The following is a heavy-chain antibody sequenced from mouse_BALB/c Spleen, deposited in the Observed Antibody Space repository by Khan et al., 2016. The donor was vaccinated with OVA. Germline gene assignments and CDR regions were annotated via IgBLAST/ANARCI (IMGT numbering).Heavy chain of an antibody. Sequence: QVQLQQSGAELVKPGASVKLSCKTSGYTFTSYWIQWVKQRPGQGLGWIGEIFPGTGTTYYNEKFTGKATLTIDTSSSTSYMQHSSLTSEDSAVYFCAGSVTTVVASYWYFDVWGAGTTVTVSS. CDR3: AGSVTTVVASYWYFDV. CDR2: IFPGTGTT. V-gene: IGHV1S132*01. J-gene: IGHJ1*01. CDR1: GYTFTSYW. D-gene: IGHD1-1*01.